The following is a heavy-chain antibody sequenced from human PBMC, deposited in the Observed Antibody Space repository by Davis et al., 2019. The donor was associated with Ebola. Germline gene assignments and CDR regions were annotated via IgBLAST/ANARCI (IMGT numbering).Heavy chain of an antibody. V-gene: IGHV3-30*02. CDR2: IRYDGSNK. Sequence: PGGSLRLSCAASGFTFSNYGMHWVRQAPGKGLEWVAFIRYDGSNKYYADSVKGRFTISRDNSKNTLYLQMNGLRAEDTAVYYCAKDLGYCTNGVCYNYYYYGMDVWGQGTTVTVSS. D-gene: IGHD2-8*01. CDR1: GFTFSNYG. J-gene: IGHJ6*02. CDR3: AKDLGYCTNGVCYNYYYYGMDV.